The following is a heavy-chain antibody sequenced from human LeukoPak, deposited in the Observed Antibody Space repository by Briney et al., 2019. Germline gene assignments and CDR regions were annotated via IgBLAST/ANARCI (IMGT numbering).Heavy chain of an antibody. D-gene: IGHD5-18*01. V-gene: IGHV3-30*04. J-gene: IGHJ4*02. CDR2: ISYDGSNK. CDR3: ARDSGGYSYGYDYFDY. CDR1: GFTFSSYA. Sequence: GWSLRLSCAASGFTFSSYAMHWVRQAPGKGLEWVAVISYDGSNKYYADSVEGRFTISRDNSKNTLYLRMNSLRAEDTAVYYCARDSGGYSYGYDYFDYWGQGTLVTVSS.